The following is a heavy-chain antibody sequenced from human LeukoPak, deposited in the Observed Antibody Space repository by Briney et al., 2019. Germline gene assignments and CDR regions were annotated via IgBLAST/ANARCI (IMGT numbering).Heavy chain of an antibody. CDR1: GGSFSDYF. J-gene: IGHJ6*02. D-gene: IGHD2-2*01. CDR2: INHSGRT. V-gene: IGHV4-34*01. Sequence: SETLSLTCAVYGGSFSDYFWGWIRQPPGKGLEWIGEINHSGRTYYNTSLKSRVTISVDPSKNQFSLNLSSVTAADTAVYYCARDVVVVPAAIHYGMDVWGQGTTVTVSS. CDR3: ARDVVVVPAAIHYGMDV.